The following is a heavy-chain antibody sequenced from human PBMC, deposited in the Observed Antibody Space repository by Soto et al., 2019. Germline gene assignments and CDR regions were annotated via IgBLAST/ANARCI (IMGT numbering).Heavy chain of an antibody. D-gene: IGHD2-15*01. J-gene: IGHJ6*02. CDR1: GGTFRNYG. CDR2: IIPVFGTT. CDR3: GRYCSGGSCHTLDYYGMDV. Sequence: SVKVSCKASGGTFRNYGIGWVRQAPGQGLEWMGGIIPVFGTTNYAQKFQGRVTITADESTSTAYIEVSSLRSEDTAMFYCGRYCSGGSCHTLDYYGMDVWGQGTTVTAP. V-gene: IGHV1-69*13.